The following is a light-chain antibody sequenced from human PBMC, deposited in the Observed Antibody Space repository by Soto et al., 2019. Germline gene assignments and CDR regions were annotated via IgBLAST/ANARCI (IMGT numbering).Light chain of an antibody. CDR3: SSYTESATFVL. CDR2: EVN. J-gene: IGLJ2*01. Sequence: QSALTQPPSVSGSPGQSVTISCTGTGSDIGSYNRVSWYRRVPGTAPKLMISEVNKRPSGVPDRFSGSKSGNTASLTISGLRAEDEADYYCSSYTESATFVLFGGGIKLTVL. V-gene: IGLV2-18*02. CDR1: GSDIGSYNR.